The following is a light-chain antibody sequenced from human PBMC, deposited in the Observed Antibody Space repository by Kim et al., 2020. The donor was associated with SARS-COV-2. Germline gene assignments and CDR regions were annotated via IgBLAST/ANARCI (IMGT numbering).Light chain of an antibody. CDR2: DND. J-gene: IGLJ3*02. V-gene: IGLV1-51*01. CDR3: ATWDSSLSVGV. CDR1: RSNIGNNP. Sequence: QSVLTQVPSVSAAPGQKVTISCSGSRSNIGNNPVSWYQQFPGTAPRLITYDNDKRPSGIPDRFSSSKSGTSATLGITGLRTGDEADYYCATWDSSLSVGVFGGGTKVTVL.